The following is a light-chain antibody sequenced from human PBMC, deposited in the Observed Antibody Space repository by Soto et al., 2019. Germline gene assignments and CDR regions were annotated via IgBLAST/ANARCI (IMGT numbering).Light chain of an antibody. J-gene: IGLJ2*01. CDR3: SSYAGSTVV. Sequence: QSALTQPPSASGSPGQSVTISCIGTSNDVGGYNFVSWYQHHPGKAPKFMIYEVDKRPSGVPDRFSGSKSGNTASLTVSGLQPEDEADYYCSSYAGSTVVFGGGTKLTVL. CDR1: SNDVGGYNF. V-gene: IGLV2-8*01. CDR2: EVD.